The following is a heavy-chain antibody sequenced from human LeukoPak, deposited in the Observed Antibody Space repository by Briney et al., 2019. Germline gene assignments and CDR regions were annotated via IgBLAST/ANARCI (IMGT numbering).Heavy chain of an antibody. CDR1: GGSISSSTYY. CDR3: ARDLRSVLGTYGGAFDI. Sequence: SETLSLTCTVSGGSISSSTYYWGWIRQPPGKGLECIGSIYYSGSTYYNPSLKSRVTISVDTSKNQFSLKLSSVTAADTAVYYCARDLRSVLGTYGGAFDIWGQGTMVTVSS. D-gene: IGHD3-3*02. J-gene: IGHJ3*02. CDR2: IYYSGST. V-gene: IGHV4-39*07.